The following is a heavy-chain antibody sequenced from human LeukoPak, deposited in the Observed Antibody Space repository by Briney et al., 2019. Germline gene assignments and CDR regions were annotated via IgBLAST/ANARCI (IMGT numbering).Heavy chain of an antibody. J-gene: IGHJ4*02. CDR2: MNPNSGNT. CDR3: ARGSALSDYSSPGVDY. CDR1: GYTFTSYD. V-gene: IGHV1-8*01. Sequence: ASVKVSFKASGYTFTSYDINWVRQATGQGIEWMGWMNPNSGNTGYAQKFPGRVTMTRNTSISTAYMELSSLTSEDTAVYYCARGSALSDYSSPGVDYWGQGTLVTVSS. D-gene: IGHD4-11*01.